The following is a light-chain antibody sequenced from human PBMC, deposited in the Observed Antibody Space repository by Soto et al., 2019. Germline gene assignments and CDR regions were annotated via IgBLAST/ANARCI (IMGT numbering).Light chain of an antibody. CDR2: GNS. Sequence: QSVLTQPPSVSGAPGQRVTISCSGSSSNIGAGYEVHWYQQLPGTAPKLLIYGNSNRPSGVPDRCSGSKSGTSASLAITGLQAEDEADDYCQSYDSSLSGYVFGTGTKLTVL. CDR3: QSYDSSLSGYV. J-gene: IGLJ1*01. V-gene: IGLV1-40*01. CDR1: SSNIGAGYE.